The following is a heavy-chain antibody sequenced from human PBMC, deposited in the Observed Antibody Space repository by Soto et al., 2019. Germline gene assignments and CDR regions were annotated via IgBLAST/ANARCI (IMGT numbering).Heavy chain of an antibody. V-gene: IGHV4-59*01. Sequence: SETLSLTCTVSGGSISSYYWSWIRQPPGKGLEWIGYINYSGSTNYNSYLKSRVTISVDTSKNQFSLKLISVTAADTAVYSFANDLGYCSSTSCYGGWFDPWGQGTLVTVSS. CDR2: INYSGST. CDR3: ANDLGYCSSTSCYGGWFDP. CDR1: GGSISSYY. D-gene: IGHD2-2*01. J-gene: IGHJ5*02.